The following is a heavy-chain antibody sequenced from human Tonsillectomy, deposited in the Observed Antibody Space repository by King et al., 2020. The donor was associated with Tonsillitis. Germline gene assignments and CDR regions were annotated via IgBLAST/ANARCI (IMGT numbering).Heavy chain of an antibody. CDR1: GYTFTGYY. CDR2: INPNSGGT. Sequence: QLVQSGAEVKKPGASVKVSCKASGYTFTGYYLHWVRQAPGQGLEWMGWINPNSGGTNYAQKFQGRVTMTRDTSISTAYMGLGRLRSDDTAGYYCARGGDIVVVVVAMGWFDPWGQGTQVTVSS. D-gene: IGHD2-15*01. J-gene: IGHJ5*02. CDR3: ARGGDIVVVVVAMGWFDP. V-gene: IGHV1-2*02.